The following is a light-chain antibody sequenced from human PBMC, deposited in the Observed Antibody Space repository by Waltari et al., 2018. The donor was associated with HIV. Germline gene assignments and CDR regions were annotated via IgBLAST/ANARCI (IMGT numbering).Light chain of an antibody. CDR2: EDN. V-gene: IGLV6-57*01. J-gene: IGLJ3*02. CDR1: SGSIGSNY. Sequence: NFMLTQPHSVSGSAGKTVTISCTRDSGSIGSNYVQWFQQRPDSSPRTLIFEDNQRPSGVSDRFSASIDSSSNSASLTISGLKTEDEGHYYCQSYDTKTHWVFGGGSKLTVL. CDR3: QSYDTKTHWV.